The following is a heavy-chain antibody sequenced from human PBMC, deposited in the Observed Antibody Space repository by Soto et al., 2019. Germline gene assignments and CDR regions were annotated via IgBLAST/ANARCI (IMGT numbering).Heavy chain of an antibody. Sequence: QVQLQQWGAGLLKPSETLSLTCAVYGGSFNDYYSTWIRQSPGKGLEWIGEINHSGSTNYNPSLKSRVTISIDTSRNEFSLNLCSVTAADTAVYYCARRSSYYYYFAMDVWGQGTTVTVSS. J-gene: IGHJ6*02. CDR3: ARRSSYYYYFAMDV. CDR2: INHSGST. V-gene: IGHV4-34*01. D-gene: IGHD2-2*01. CDR1: GGSFNDYY.